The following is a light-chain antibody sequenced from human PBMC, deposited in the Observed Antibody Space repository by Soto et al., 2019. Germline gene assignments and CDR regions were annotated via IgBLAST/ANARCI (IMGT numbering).Light chain of an antibody. Sequence: QSALTQPASVSGSPGQSITISCTGTSSDVGAYNYVSWYQQHPGKAPKLMIYEVRNRPSGVSDRFSGSRSGNTASLTISGLQAEDESDYYCQSYDSSLSGVVFGGGTQLTVL. CDR3: QSYDSSLSGVV. CDR2: EVR. CDR1: SSDVGAYNY. V-gene: IGLV2-14*01. J-gene: IGLJ2*01.